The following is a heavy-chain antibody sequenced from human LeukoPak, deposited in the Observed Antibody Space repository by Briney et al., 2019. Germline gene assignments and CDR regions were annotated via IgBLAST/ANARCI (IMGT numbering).Heavy chain of an antibody. Sequence: GGSLRLSCAASGLTVSSSYMSWVRQAPGKGLEWVSIISSAGTTYYADYVKGRFTISRDNSKNTVYLQVNSLRDEDTAVYYCARDLEAANTYYFDYWGQGTMVTVSS. CDR1: GLTVSSSY. CDR3: ARDLEAANTYYFDY. D-gene: IGHD6-13*01. J-gene: IGHJ4*02. V-gene: IGHV3-66*01. CDR2: ISSAGTT.